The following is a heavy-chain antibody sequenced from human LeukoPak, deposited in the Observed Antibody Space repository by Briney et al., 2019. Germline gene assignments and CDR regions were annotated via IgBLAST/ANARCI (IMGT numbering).Heavy chain of an antibody. CDR1: GGSFSGYY. CDR2: INHSGST. D-gene: IGHD6-19*01. V-gene: IGHV4-34*01. J-gene: IGHJ4*02. CDR3: ARYSGWYDY. Sequence: SETLSLTCAVYGGSFSGYYWSWIRQPPGKGLEWIGEINHSGSTNYNPSLKSRVTISVDTSKNQFSLKLSSVTAADTAVYYCARYSGWYDYWGQGALVTVSS.